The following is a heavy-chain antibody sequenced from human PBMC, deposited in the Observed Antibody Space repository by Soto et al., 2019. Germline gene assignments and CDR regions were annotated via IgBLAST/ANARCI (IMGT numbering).Heavy chain of an antibody. J-gene: IGHJ4*02. V-gene: IGHV2-5*02. D-gene: IGHD6-25*01. CDR1: GFSLSTSGVG. CDR3: AHSRYVRGYGY. CDR2: IYWDDDK. Sequence: QITLRESGPTLVKPTQTLTLTCTSSGFSLSTSGVGVGWIRQPPGKALEWLALIYWDDDKHYSPSLKSRLTITKVTSKSQVVLTMTNMDPVDTATYYCAHSRYVRGYGYWGQGTLVTVSS.